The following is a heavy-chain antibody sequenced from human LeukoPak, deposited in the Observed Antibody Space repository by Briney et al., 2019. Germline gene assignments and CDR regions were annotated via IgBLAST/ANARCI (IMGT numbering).Heavy chain of an antibody. J-gene: IGHJ3*01. CDR2: ISGGGGST. V-gene: IGHV3-23*01. CDR3: GRHTNRDSSAAFDL. CDR1: GFTFTSYS. Sequence: GGSLRLSCAASGFTFTSYSMNWVRQAPGKGLEWVSTISGGGGSTYYADSVKGRFTISRDNSKNTLYLQMNSLRAEDTAVYYCGRHTNRDSSAAFDLWGQGTMVFVSS. D-gene: IGHD2-8*01.